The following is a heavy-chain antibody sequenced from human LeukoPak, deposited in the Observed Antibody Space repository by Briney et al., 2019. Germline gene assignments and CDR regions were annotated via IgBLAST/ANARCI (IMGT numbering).Heavy chain of an antibody. J-gene: IGHJ5*02. CDR1: GFTFGSYS. V-gene: IGHV3-21*04. CDR3: AKDHRLMKVTMVRGSANWFDP. Sequence: GGSLRLSCAASGFTFGSYSMNWVRQGPGRGLEWVSSITSSSNYIHYADSVKGRFTISRDNSKNTLYLQMNSLRAEDTAVYYCAKDHRLMKVTMVRGSANWFDPWGQGTLVTDSS. D-gene: IGHD3-10*01. CDR2: ITSSSNYI.